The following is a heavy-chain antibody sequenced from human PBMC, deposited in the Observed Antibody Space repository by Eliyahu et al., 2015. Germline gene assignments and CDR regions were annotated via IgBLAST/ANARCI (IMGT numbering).Heavy chain of an antibody. CDR3: ARVGIAAGLDWFDP. J-gene: IGHJ5*02. D-gene: IGHD6-13*01. CDR1: GFXVSSNY. CDR2: IYSGGSA. V-gene: IGHV3-66*01. Sequence: EVQLVESGGGLVQPGGSLRLSCAASGFXVSSNYMSWVRQAPGKGLEWVSVIYSGGSAYYADSVKGRFTISRDNSKNTLYLQMNSLRAEDTAVYYCARVGIAAGLDWFDPWGQGTLVTVSS.